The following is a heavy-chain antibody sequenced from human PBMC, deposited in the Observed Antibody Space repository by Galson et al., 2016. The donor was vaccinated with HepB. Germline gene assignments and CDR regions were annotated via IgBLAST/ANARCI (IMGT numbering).Heavy chain of an antibody. CDR2: ITSAGDKQ. CDR3: ARDAMGRGSGSYSAFDY. J-gene: IGHJ4*02. CDR1: GFTFSSYG. V-gene: IGHV3-30*03. D-gene: IGHD1-26*01. Sequence: SLRLSCAASGFTFSSYGMHWVRQAPGKGLEWVAAITSAGDKQYYTDSVRGRFTISRDNSNNMMYLQMNSLRPEDTRVYYCARDAMGRGSGSYSAFDYWGQGTLGGVSS.